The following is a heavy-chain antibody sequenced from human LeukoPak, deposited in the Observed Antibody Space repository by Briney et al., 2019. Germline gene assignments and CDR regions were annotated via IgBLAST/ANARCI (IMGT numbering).Heavy chain of an antibody. CDR2: INPSGGST. D-gene: IGHD1-20*01. Sequence: ASVKVSFKASGYSFISFYIHWVRQAPGQGLEWMGVINPSGGSTAYARQFQGRVTMTRDTSTSTVYMELSSLRSEDTAVYYCARHSLIGTTPFDYWGQGTLVTVSS. CDR1: GYSFISFY. V-gene: IGHV1-46*01. CDR3: ARHSLIGTTPFDY. J-gene: IGHJ4*02.